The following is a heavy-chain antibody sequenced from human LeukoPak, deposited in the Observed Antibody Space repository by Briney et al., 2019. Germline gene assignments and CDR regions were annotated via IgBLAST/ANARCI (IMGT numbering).Heavy chain of an antibody. CDR2: IRSKAYGGTT. D-gene: IGHD3-22*01. V-gene: IGHV3-49*04. J-gene: IGHJ6*02. CDR1: GFTSGDYA. CDR3: TRTYYYDSSGSI. Sequence: PGRSLRLSCTASGFTSGDYAMSWVRQAPGQGLEWVGFIRSKAYGGTTEYAASVKGRFTISRDDSKSIVYLQMNSLKTEDTAVYYCTRTYYYDSSGSIWGQGTTVTVSS.